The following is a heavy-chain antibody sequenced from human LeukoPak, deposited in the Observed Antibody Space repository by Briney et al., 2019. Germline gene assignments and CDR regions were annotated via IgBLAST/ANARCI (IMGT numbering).Heavy chain of an antibody. CDR1: GFTVSTNY. V-gene: IGHV3-53*01. CDR3: ARGEPVS. J-gene: IGHJ5*02. CDR2: LYSGGST. Sequence: PRGSLRLSCAASGFTVSTNYMTWVRQAPGKGLEWVSVLYSGGSTYYADSVKGRFTISRDNSKNTLYLQMNSLRVEDTAMYDCARGEPVSWGQGTLVTVSS.